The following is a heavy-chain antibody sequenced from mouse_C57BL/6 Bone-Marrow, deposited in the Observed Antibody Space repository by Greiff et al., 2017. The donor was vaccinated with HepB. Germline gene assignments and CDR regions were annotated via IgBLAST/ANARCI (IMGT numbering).Heavy chain of an antibody. CDR3: ARIDYDSLAY. D-gene: IGHD2-4*01. J-gene: IGHJ3*01. Sequence: VQLKQSGPGLVQPSQSLSITCTVSGFSLTSYGVHWVRQSPGKGLEWLGGIWSGGSTDYNAAFISRLSISKDNSKSHVFFKMNSLQADDTAIYYCARIDYDSLAYWGQGTLVTVSA. CDR2: IWSGGST. CDR1: GFSLTSYG. V-gene: IGHV2-2*01.